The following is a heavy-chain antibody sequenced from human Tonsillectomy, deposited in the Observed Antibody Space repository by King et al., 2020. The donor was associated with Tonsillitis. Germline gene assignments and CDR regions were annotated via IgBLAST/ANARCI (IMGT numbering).Heavy chain of an antibody. CDR1: GFTFSGYW. CDR2: IHGDGRST. CDR3: ARTYYFDD. V-gene: IGHV3-74*01. Sequence: VQLVESGGGLVQPGGSLRLSCAASGFTFSGYWMHWVRQTPGKGLVWVSRIHGDGRSTSYADSVKGRFTISRDNAKNKLYLQMNGLRPEDTAVNYCARTYYFDDWGQGTLVTVSS. J-gene: IGHJ4*02.